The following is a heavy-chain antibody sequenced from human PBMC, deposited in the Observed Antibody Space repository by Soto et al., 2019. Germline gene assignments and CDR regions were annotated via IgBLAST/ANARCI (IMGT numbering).Heavy chain of an antibody. J-gene: IGHJ6*02. V-gene: IGHV3-21*01. D-gene: IGHD3-10*01. Sequence: GGSVRLSCAGSGFTFISYSMNWVREGPGEGLECVSSISSSSSYIYYADSVKGRFTISRDNAKNSLYLQMNSLRAEDTAVYYCARNYGSGSERLYGMDVWGQGTTVTVSS. CDR3: ARNYGSGSERLYGMDV. CDR1: GFTFISYS. CDR2: ISSSSSYI.